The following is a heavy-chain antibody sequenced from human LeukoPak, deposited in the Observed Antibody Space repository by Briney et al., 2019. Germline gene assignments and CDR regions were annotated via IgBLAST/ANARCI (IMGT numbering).Heavy chain of an antibody. CDR1: GYTLTELS. CDR2: FDPEDGET. CDR3: ATGGGRYFDWLGDY. V-gene: IGHV1-24*01. Sequence: ASVKVSCKVSGYTLTELSMHWVRQAPGKGLEWMGGFDPEDGETIYAQKSQGRVTMTEDTSTDTAYMELSSLRSEDTAVYYCATGGGRYFDWLGDYWGQGTLVTVSS. J-gene: IGHJ4*02. D-gene: IGHD3-9*01.